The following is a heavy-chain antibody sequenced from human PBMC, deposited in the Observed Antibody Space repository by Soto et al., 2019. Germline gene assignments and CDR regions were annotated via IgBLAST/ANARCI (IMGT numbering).Heavy chain of an antibody. CDR2: IIPILGIA. D-gene: IGHD3-3*01. J-gene: IGHJ6*03. CDR3: ATKIFGVVIHSSDYYYMDV. Sequence: SVKVSCKASGGTFSSYTISWVRQAPGQGLEWMGRIIPILGIANYAQKFQGRVTITADKSTSTAYMELRSLRSDDTAVYYCATKIFGVVIHSSDYYYMDVWGKGTTVTVSS. CDR1: GGTFSSYT. V-gene: IGHV1-69*02.